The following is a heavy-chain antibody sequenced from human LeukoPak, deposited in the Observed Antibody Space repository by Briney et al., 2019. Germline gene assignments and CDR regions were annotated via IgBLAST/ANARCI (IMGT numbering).Heavy chain of an antibody. CDR1: GLIVSNSS. Sequence: QPGGSLRLSCAASGLIVSNSSMSWVRQAPGKGLEWVSVIYSDDRTSYADSVKVRFTISRNDSKNMVFLQMNSLRAEDTAVYYCAKDHDSVAAAGNKYWGQGTLVTVSS. V-gene: IGHV3-53*01. J-gene: IGHJ1*01. CDR3: AKDHDSVAAAGNKY. D-gene: IGHD6-13*01. CDR2: IYSDDRT.